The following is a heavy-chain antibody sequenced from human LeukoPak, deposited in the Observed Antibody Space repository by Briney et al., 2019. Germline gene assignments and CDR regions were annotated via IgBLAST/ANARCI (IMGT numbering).Heavy chain of an antibody. CDR1: GGSISSYY. V-gene: IGHV4-59*01. J-gene: IGHJ5*02. CDR2: VYYTGST. D-gene: IGHD7-27*01. Sequence: SETLSLTCTVSGGSISSYYWSWIRQPPGKGLEWIGYVYYTGSTEYNPSPKSRVTISIDTSKNQFSLKLTSVTAADTAVYYCARGKGWGDNRFDPWGQGTLVTVSS. CDR3: ARGKGWGDNRFDP.